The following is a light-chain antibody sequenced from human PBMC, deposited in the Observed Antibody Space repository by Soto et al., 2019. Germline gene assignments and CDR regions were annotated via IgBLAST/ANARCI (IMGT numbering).Light chain of an antibody. Sequence: EIVMTQSPATLSVSPGETATLSCRASQSISSDLAWLQQKPGQSPRLLIFAASTRATGVPARFSGDGFGTDFTLTISSLQSEDFAVYYCQQYNNWPRTFGQGTRWIS. J-gene: IGKJ1*01. CDR1: QSISSD. CDR3: QQYNNWPRT. V-gene: IGKV3-15*01. CDR2: AAS.